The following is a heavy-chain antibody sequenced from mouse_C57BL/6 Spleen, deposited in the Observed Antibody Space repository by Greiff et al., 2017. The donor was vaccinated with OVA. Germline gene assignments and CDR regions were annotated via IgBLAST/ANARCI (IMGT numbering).Heavy chain of an antibody. CDR2: IYPGDGDT. CDR3: ARRGILTGSDY. CDR1: GYAFSSYW. J-gene: IGHJ2*01. D-gene: IGHD4-1*01. Sequence: QVQLKESGAELVKPGASVKISCKASGYAFSSYWMNWVKQRPGKGLEWIGQIYPGDGDTNYNRKFKGKATLTADKSSSTAYMQLSSLTAEDSAVYFWARRGILTGSDYGGQGTTLTVTS. V-gene: IGHV1-80*01.